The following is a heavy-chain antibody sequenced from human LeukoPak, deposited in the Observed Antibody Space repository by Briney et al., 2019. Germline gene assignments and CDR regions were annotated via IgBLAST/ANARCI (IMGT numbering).Heavy chain of an antibody. J-gene: IGHJ6*02. D-gene: IGHD2-2*01. Sequence: ASVKVSCKASGYTFTGYYMHWVRQAPGQGLEWMGWINPNSGNTGYAQKFQGRVTMTRNTSISTAYMELSSLRSEDTAVYYCASCSTSCPDYYYYYGMDVWGQGTTVTVSS. CDR1: GYTFTGYY. CDR3: ASCSTSCPDYYYYYGMDV. V-gene: IGHV1-8*02. CDR2: INPNSGNT.